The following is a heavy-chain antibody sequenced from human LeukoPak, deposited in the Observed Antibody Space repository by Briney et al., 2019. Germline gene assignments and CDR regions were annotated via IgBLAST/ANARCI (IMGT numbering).Heavy chain of an antibody. D-gene: IGHD3/OR15-3a*01. V-gene: IGHV1-8*01. J-gene: IGHJ6*03. CDR1: GYTFNSYD. CDR3: ARALSWTTEFYYYMDV. Sequence: GASVKVSCKASGYTFNSYDINWVRQATGQGLEWMGWMNPNSGNTGYAQKFQGRVTMTKNNSITTVYMELSSLRSEDTAVYYCARALSWTTEFYYYMDVWGKGTTVTVSS. CDR2: MNPNSGNT.